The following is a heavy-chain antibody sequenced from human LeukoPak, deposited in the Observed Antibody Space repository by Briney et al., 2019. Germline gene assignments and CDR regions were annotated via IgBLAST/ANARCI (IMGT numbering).Heavy chain of an antibody. CDR3: AKDGPPMDPYNYYYYYMDV. Sequence: GGSLRLSCAASGFTVSSNYMSWVRQAPGKGLEWVSVIYSGGSTYYADSVKGRFTISRDNSKNTLYLQMNSLRAEDTAVYYCAKDGPPMDPYNYYYYYMDVWGKGTTVTVSS. J-gene: IGHJ6*03. CDR2: IYSGGST. V-gene: IGHV3-53*05. D-gene: IGHD3-10*01. CDR1: GFTVSSNY.